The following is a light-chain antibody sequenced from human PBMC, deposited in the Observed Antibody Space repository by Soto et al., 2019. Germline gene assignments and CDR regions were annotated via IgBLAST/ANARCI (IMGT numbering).Light chain of an antibody. V-gene: IGLV2-8*01. CDR3: KSYAGSNTYV. CDR2: EVV. Sequence: QSALTQPPSASGCPGQSVTVSCTGTKNDIAVYDFVSRYQHHPGKAPRLIIYEVVQRPSGVPDRFSGSKSGNTASLTVSGLQAADEADYFCKSYAGSNTYVFGSGTKVTVL. CDR1: KNDIAVYDF. J-gene: IGLJ1*01.